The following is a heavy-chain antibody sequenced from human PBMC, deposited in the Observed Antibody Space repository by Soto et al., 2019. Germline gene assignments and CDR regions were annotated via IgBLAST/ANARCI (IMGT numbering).Heavy chain of an antibody. J-gene: IGHJ4*02. CDR2: ISAHNGNT. V-gene: IGHV1-18*01. Sequence: QVHLVQSGAEVKKPGASVKVSCKGSGYDFTTYGITWVRQAPGQGLEWMAWISAHNGNTDYAQKLQGRVTVTRDTSTRTAYMELRSLRSDDTTMYYCERGTDGDYWGQGAMVTVSS. CDR1: GYDFTTYG. CDR3: ERGTDGDY. D-gene: IGHD6-6*01.